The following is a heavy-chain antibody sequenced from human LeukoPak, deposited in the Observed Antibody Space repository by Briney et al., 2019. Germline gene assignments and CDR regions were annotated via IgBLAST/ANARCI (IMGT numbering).Heavy chain of an antibody. Sequence: GGSLRLSCAASGFNFTNYNMNWVRQAPGKGLEWVSSISSSSSYIYYADSVKGRFTISRDNAKNSLYLQMNSLRAEDTAVYYCARDYYGSGRSGWFDPWGQGTLVTVSA. CDR1: GFNFTNYN. V-gene: IGHV3-21*01. J-gene: IGHJ5*02. CDR2: ISSSSSYI. CDR3: ARDYYGSGRSGWFDP. D-gene: IGHD3-10*01.